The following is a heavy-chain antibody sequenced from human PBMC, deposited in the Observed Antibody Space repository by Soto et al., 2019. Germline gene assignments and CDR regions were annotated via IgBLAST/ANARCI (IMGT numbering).Heavy chain of an antibody. J-gene: IGHJ3*02. D-gene: IGHD3-22*01. V-gene: IGHV2-5*02. Sequence: QITLKESGPTLGKPTQTLTLTCTFSGFSLSTSGVGVGWIRQPPGKALEWLALIYWDDDKRYSPSLKSRLTITKDTSKNQVVLTMTNMDPVDTATYYCAHRRHDHYYYDSSGYDAFDIWGQGTMVTVSS. CDR1: GFSLSTSGVG. CDR2: IYWDDDK. CDR3: AHRRHDHYYYDSSGYDAFDI.